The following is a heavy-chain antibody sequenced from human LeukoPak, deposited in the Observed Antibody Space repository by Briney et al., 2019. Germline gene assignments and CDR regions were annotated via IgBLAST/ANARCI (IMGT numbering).Heavy chain of an antibody. D-gene: IGHD3-22*01. CDR3: ARGRAYYDSSGFFNY. J-gene: IGHJ4*02. CDR2: MYTTGGT. Sequence: SETLSLTCDVSGDSISGYYWNWIRQPAGKGLEWIGRMYTTGGTSYNPSLASRVTMSVDTSKNQFSLNLNSVTAADTAFYYCARGRAYYDSSGFFNYWGQGILVTVSS. CDR1: GDSISGYY. V-gene: IGHV4-59*10.